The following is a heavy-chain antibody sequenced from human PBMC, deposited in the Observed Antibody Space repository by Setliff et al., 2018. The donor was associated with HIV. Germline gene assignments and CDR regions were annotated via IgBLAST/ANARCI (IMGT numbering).Heavy chain of an antibody. CDR1: GGSISGYY. Sequence: SETLSLTCTVSGGSISGYYWSWIRQPPGKGLEYIGSIFFTGNTIYNPSLKARVTPSVDMSKNQVFLRLSSVTAADTAVYYCVRGYCSSTTCYEDYYYMDVWGKGSTVTAP. V-gene: IGHV4-59*01. CDR3: VRGYCSSTTCYEDYYYMDV. J-gene: IGHJ6*03. D-gene: IGHD2-2*01. CDR2: IFFTGNT.